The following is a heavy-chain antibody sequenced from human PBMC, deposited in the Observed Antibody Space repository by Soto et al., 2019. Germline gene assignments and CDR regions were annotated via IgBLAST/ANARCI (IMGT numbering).Heavy chain of an antibody. J-gene: IGHJ4*02. CDR2: INHSGST. Sequence: QVQLQQWGAGLLKPSETLSLTCAVYGGSFSGYYWSWIRQPPGKGLEWIGEINHSGSTNYNPSLKSRVTISVDTSKNQFSLKLSSVTAADTAVYYCARNGHWNDGQIVFGYWGQGTLVTVSS. CDR1: GGSFSGYY. CDR3: ARNGHWNDGQIVFGY. V-gene: IGHV4-34*01. D-gene: IGHD1-1*01.